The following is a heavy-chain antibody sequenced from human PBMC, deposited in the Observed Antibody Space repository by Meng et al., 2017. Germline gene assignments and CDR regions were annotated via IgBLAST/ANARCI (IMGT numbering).Heavy chain of an antibody. Sequence: QGPLVQSGPEVMNPGAIVNVSCKASGYTFTSYAMHWVRQAPGQRLEWMGWINAGNGNTKYSQKFQGRVTITRDTSASTAYMELSSLRSEDTAVYYCATDGQDSSGYYSWYFDLWGRGTLVTVSS. J-gene: IGHJ2*01. CDR2: INAGNGNT. D-gene: IGHD3-22*01. V-gene: IGHV1-3*01. CDR3: ATDGQDSSGYYSWYFDL. CDR1: GYTFTSYA.